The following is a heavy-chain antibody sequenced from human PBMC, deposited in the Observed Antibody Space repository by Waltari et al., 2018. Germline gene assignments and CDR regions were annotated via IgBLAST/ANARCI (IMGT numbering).Heavy chain of an antibody. J-gene: IGHJ4*02. D-gene: IGHD6-19*01. CDR2: INHSGST. Sequence: QVQLQQWGAGLLKPSETLSLTCAVYGGSFSGYYWSWIRQPPGKGLEWIGEINHSGSTNYTPSLKSRVTISVDTSKNQFSRRLASVTAADTAVYYCTKDSSGWSRAFWGQGTRVTVSS. V-gene: IGHV4-34*01. CDR3: TKDSSGWSRAF. CDR1: GGSFSGYY.